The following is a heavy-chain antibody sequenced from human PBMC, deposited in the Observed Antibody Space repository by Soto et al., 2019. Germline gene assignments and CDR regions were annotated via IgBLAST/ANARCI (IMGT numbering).Heavy chain of an antibody. CDR3: AHRPSGWFLFDY. CDR1: GFSLSTSGVG. CDR2: IYWNGDK. D-gene: IGHD6-19*01. Sequence: QITLKESGPTLVKPTQTLTLTCTFSGFSLSTSGVGVGWFRQSPGKALQWLALIYWNGDKRYNPSLKTRLTITKDTSKNQVVLTLTNMDPVDTATYYCAHRPSGWFLFDYWGQGTLVTVSS. V-gene: IGHV2-5*01. J-gene: IGHJ4*02.